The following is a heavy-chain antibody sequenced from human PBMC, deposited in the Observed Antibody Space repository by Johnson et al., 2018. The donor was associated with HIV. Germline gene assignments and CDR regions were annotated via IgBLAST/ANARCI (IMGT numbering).Heavy chain of an antibody. J-gene: IGHJ3*02. CDR3: ARDREQLVRYAFDI. Sequence: VESGGGLIQPGGSLRLSCEASGFTVSSNSLSWVRQAPGKGLEWVSGFHSGGSAYYTDSVKGRFTISRDKSKNTLYLQMNSLRAEDTAVYYCARDREQLVRYAFDIWGQGTMVTVSA. V-gene: IGHV3-66*03. D-gene: IGHD6-6*01. CDR1: GFTVSSNS. CDR2: FHSGGSA.